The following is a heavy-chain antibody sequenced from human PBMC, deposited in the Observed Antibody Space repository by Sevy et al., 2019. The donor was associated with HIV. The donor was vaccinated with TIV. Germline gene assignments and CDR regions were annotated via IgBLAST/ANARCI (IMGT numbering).Heavy chain of an antibody. Sequence: GGSLRLSCAASGFTFRSYGMHWVRQAPGKGLEWVTFIRYDGSTKYYADSVKGRFTISRDNSKNTVFLQMNSLRSEDTAVYYCAKGLGMVQGALLSDDVWGQGKMVTVSS. D-gene: IGHD3-10*01. CDR2: IRYDGSTK. CDR3: AKGLGMVQGALLSDDV. V-gene: IGHV3-30*02. J-gene: IGHJ3*01. CDR1: GFTFRSYG.